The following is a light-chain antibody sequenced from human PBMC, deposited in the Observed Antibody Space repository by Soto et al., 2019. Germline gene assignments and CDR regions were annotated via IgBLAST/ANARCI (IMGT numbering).Light chain of an antibody. V-gene: IGKV4-1*01. CDR2: WAS. Sequence: DFLMTRSPESQIVSLGGRATINCKSSQSVFYNSNKRNYLSWYQQKPGQPPKLLIYWASTRASGVPDRFTGGGSGTDFTLTINSLQAEDVAVYYCQQYYSFPLTFGGGTKVAI. J-gene: IGKJ4*01. CDR1: QSVFYNSNKRNY. CDR3: QQYYSFPLT.